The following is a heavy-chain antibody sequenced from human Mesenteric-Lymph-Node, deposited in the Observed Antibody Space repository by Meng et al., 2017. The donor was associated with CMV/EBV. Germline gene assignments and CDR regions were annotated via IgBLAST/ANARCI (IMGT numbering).Heavy chain of an antibody. J-gene: IGHJ4*02. Sequence: SGYTFRRYYLYWVRQAPGQGLEWMGIINPSGGGIGYAQKFQGRLTMTRDTSTSTVYMELSGLRSEDTAVYYCARDGAEGSGSYYFEYWGQGTLVTVSS. CDR3: ARDGAEGSGSYYFEY. D-gene: IGHD3-10*01. CDR2: INPSGGGI. V-gene: IGHV1-46*01. CDR1: GYTFRRYY.